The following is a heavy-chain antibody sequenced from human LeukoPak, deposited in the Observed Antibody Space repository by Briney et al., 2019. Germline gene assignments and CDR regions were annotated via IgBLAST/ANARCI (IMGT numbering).Heavy chain of an antibody. CDR3: ARADDFWSGYSGGYYYYYYMDV. CDR2: IIPIFGTA. Sequence: SVKVSCKASGGTFSSYAISWVRQAPGQGLEWMGGIIPIFGTANYAQKFQGRVTITTDESTSTAYMELSSLGSEDTAVYYCARADDFWSGYSGGYYYYYYMDVWGKGTTVTVSS. V-gene: IGHV1-69*05. J-gene: IGHJ6*03. CDR1: GGTFSSYA. D-gene: IGHD3-3*01.